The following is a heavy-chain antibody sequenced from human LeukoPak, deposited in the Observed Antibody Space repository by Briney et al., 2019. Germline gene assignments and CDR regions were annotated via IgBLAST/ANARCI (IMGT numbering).Heavy chain of an antibody. CDR3: ASGFRLVY. CDR2: IYYSGST. D-gene: IGHD2-21*01. CDR1: GASISSYY. Sequence: PSETLSLTCTVSGASISSYYWSWIRQPPGKGLEWIGYIYYSGSTNYNPSLKSRVTISVDTSKNQFSLKLSSVTAADTAVYYCASGFRLVYWGQGTLVTVSS. V-gene: IGHV4-59*12. J-gene: IGHJ4*02.